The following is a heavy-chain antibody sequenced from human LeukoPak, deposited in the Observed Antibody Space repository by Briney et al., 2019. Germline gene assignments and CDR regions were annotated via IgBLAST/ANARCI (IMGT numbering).Heavy chain of an antibody. CDR1: GFTFSSYA. V-gene: IGHV3-23*01. CDR2: ISGSGGST. J-gene: IGHJ4*02. CDR3: AKDPYDILTGYYSRPFDY. Sequence: GGSLRLSCAASGFTFSSYAMSWVRQAPGKGLEWVSGISGSGGSTYYADSVKGRFTISRDNSKNTLYLQMNSLRAEDTAVYYCAKDPYDILTGYYSRPFDYWGQGTLVTVSS. D-gene: IGHD3-9*01.